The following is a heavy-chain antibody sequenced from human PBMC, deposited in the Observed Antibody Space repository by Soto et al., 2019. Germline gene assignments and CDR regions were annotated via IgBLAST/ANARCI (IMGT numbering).Heavy chain of an antibody. Sequence: GGSLRLSCAASGFTFSSYSMNWVRQAPGKGLEWVSYISSSSSTIYYADSVKGRFTISRDNAKNSLYLQMNSLRAEDTAVYYCARDVPQHHMDVWGQGTTVTVSS. D-gene: IGHD2-2*01. CDR2: ISSSSSTI. J-gene: IGHJ6*02. CDR1: GFTFSSYS. V-gene: IGHV3-48*01. CDR3: ARDVPQHHMDV.